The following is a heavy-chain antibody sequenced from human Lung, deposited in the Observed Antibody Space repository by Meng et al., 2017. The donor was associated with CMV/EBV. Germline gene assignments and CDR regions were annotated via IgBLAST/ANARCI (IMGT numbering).Heavy chain of an antibody. J-gene: IGHJ5*02. CDR2: IYYSGST. Sequence: SETLSLXCTVSGCSISSSSYYWGWVRQPPGKGLEWIGSIYYSGSTYYNPSLKSRVTISLYTSKNQFSLKLSSVTAADTAVYYCARDYTYDFWSGQYGGKRGFDPWGQRTLVTVSS. CDR3: ARDYTYDFWSGQYGGKRGFDP. CDR1: GCSISSSSYY. D-gene: IGHD3-3*01. V-gene: IGHV4-39*07.